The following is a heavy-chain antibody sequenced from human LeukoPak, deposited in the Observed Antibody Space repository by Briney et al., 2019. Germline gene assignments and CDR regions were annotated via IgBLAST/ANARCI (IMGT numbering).Heavy chain of an antibody. CDR3: ARDRIAAAGRGYYYYYGMDV. J-gene: IGHJ6*04. V-gene: IGHV1-69*01. CDR2: IIPIFGTA. Sequence: SVKVSCKASGGTFSSYAISWVRQAPGQGLEWMGGIIPIFGTANYSQKFQGRVTITADESTSTAYMELSSLRSEDTAVYYCARDRIAAAGRGYYYYYGMDVWGKGTTVTVSS. D-gene: IGHD6-13*01. CDR1: GGTFSSYA.